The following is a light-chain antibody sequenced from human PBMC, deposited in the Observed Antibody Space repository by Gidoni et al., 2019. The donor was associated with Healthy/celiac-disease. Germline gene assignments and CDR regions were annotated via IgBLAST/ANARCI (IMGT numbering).Light chain of an antibody. CDR1: SSDVGGYNY. Sequence: QSALTQPPSASGSPGPSVTISCTGTSSDVGGYNYVSWYQQHPGKAPKLMIYEVSKRTSGVPDRFSGSKSGNTASLTVSGLQAEDEADYYFSSYAGSNKFAVFGGGTKLTVL. CDR3: SSYAGSNKFAV. J-gene: IGLJ2*01. CDR2: EVS. V-gene: IGLV2-8*01.